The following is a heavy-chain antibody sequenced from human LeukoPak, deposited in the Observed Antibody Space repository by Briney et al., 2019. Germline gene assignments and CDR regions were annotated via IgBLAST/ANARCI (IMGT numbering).Heavy chain of an antibody. CDR1: GFTFSSYS. Sequence: GGSLRLSCAASGFTFSSYSMNWIRQAPGKGLEWVSYISSSSSTIYYADSVKGRFTISRDNAKNSLYLQMNSLRAEDTAVYYCARDTGDYNAFDIWGQGTMVTVSS. CDR2: ISSSSSTI. V-gene: IGHV3-48*01. CDR3: ARDTGDYNAFDI. J-gene: IGHJ3*02. D-gene: IGHD4-17*01.